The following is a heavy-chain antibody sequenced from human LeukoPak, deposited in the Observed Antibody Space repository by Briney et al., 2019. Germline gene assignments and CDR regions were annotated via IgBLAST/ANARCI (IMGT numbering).Heavy chain of an antibody. D-gene: IGHD6-19*01. Sequence: GGSLRLSCAASGFTFSSYDMHWVCQTTGKGLEWVSGIDTAGDTYYPDSVKGRFTISRENAKNSLYLQMNSLRVGDTAVYYCARAGGSAWYAFDIWDQGTMVTVSS. CDR2: IDTAGDT. V-gene: IGHV3-13*04. CDR3: ARAGGSAWYAFDI. CDR1: GFTFSSYD. J-gene: IGHJ3*02.